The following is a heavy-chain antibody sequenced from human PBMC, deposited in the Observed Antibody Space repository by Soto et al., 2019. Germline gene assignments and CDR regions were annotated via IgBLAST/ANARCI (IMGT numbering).Heavy chain of an antibody. D-gene: IGHD4-17*01. V-gene: IGHV3-30-3*01. J-gene: IGHJ4*02. CDR2: ISYDGSNK. CDR1: GFTFSSYA. Sequence: PGGSLRLSCAASGFTFSSYAMHWVRQAPGKGLEWVAVISYDGSNKYYADSVKGRFTISRDNSKNTLYLQMNSLRAEYTAVYYCARVNPYDYGGPHWGQGTLVTVSS. CDR3: ARVNPYDYGGPH.